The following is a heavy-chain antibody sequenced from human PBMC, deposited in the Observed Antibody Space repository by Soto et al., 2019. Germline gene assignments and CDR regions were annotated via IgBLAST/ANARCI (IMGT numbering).Heavy chain of an antibody. V-gene: IGHV4-31*03. J-gene: IGHJ5*02. CDR3: ARAGHSSSSEGANWFDP. CDR2: IYYSGST. CDR1: GGSISSGGYY. D-gene: IGHD6-6*01. Sequence: SLTCTVSGGSISSGGYYWTWIRQHPGKGLEWIGYIYYSGSTYYNPSLKSRVTISVDTSKNQFSLNLRSVTAADTAVYYCARAGHSSSSEGANWFDPWGQGTLVTVSS.